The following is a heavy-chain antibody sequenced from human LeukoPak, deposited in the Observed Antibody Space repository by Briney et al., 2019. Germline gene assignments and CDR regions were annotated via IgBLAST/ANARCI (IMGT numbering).Heavy chain of an antibody. D-gene: IGHD6-6*01. J-gene: IGHJ6*03. CDR1: GGSFSGYY. CDR3: ARGRKYPSNYYYYYYMDV. V-gene: IGHV4-34*01. Sequence: PSETLPLTCAVYGGSFSGYYWSWIRQPPGKGLEWIGEINHSGSTNYNPSLKSRVTISVDTSKNQFSLKLSSVTAADTAVYYCARGRKYPSNYYYYYYMDVWGKGTTVAVSS. CDR2: INHSGST.